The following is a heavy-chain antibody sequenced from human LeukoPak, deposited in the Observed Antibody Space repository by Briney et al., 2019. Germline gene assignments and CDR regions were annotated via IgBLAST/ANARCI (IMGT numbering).Heavy chain of an antibody. CDR2: VGMAGDT. J-gene: IGHJ6*02. V-gene: IGHV3-13*01. CDR3: ARRASFHGMDV. Sequence: GGSLRLSCAASGFIFSDYDMHWVRQATGKGLEWVSAVGMAGDTYYPDSVKGRFTSSRENAKNSLYPQMNSLSAEDTAVYYCARRASFHGMDVWGQGTTVTVSS. CDR1: GFIFSDYD.